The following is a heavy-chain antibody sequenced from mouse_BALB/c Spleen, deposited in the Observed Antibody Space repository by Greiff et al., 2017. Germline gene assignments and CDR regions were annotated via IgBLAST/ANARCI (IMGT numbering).Heavy chain of an antibody. CDR3: ARGDYYGTWFAY. Sequence: EVKLVESGPELVKPGASVKISCKASGYTFTDYNMHWVKQSHGKSLEWIGYIYPYNGGTGYNQKFKSKATLTVDNSSSTAYMELRSLTSEDSAVYYCARGDYYGTWFAYWGQGTLVTVSA. D-gene: IGHD1-1*01. CDR2: IYPYNGGT. J-gene: IGHJ3*01. V-gene: IGHV1S29*02. CDR1: GYTFTDYN.